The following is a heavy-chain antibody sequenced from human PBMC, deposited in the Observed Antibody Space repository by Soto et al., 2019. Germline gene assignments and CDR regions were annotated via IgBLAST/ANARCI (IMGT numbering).Heavy chain of an antibody. D-gene: IGHD2-21*02. CDR2: IYQSGNT. V-gene: IGHV4-4*02. CDR1: GDSMTSFTY. Sequence: PSGTLSLTCTVSGDSMTSFTYWTWVRQPPGKELEWIGEIYQSGNTNYNPSLKSRVTISADKSNNQFSLTLSSVTAADTAVYHCARGLNTAMDALHFDSWGEGTLVTVSS. CDR3: ARGLNTAMDALHFDS. J-gene: IGHJ4*02.